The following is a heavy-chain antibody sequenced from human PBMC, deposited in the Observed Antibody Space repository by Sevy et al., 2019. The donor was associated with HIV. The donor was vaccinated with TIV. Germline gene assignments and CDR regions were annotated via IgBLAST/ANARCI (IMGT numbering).Heavy chain of an antibody. V-gene: IGHV3-53*01. CDR3: ARAEVTTGLDY. D-gene: IGHD4-17*01. J-gene: IGHJ4*02. CDR1: GFTVSSNY. Sequence: GGSLRLSCAASGFTVSSNYMSWVRQAPGKGLEWVSVIYSGGSTYYADSVKGRFTISRDNSKNTLYLQMNSVRAEDTAVYYCARAEVTTGLDYWGQGTLVTVSS. CDR2: IYSGGST.